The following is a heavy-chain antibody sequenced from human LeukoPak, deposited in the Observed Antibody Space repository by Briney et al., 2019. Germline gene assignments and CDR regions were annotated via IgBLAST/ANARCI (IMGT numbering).Heavy chain of an antibody. Sequence: ASVKVSCKASGYTFTIYDINWVRQATGQGLEWMGWMNPNSGNTGYAQKFQGRVTITRNTSISTAYMELSSLRSEDTAVYYCARHGGYSYGVDYWGQGTLVTVSS. D-gene: IGHD5-18*01. CDR3: ARHGGYSYGVDY. CDR2: MNPNSGNT. J-gene: IGHJ4*02. V-gene: IGHV1-8*03. CDR1: GYTFTIYD.